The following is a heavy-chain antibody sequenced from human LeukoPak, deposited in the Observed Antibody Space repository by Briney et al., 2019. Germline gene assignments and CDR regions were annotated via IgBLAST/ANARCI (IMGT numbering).Heavy chain of an antibody. Sequence: VASVKVSCKASGYTFTSYGISWVRQGPGQGHEWMGWISAYNGNTNYAQKLQGRVTMTSDTSTSEAYMELRSLRSDDTAVYYCARHSRVWYYSYGMGVWGQGPTVTVSS. D-gene: IGHD6-13*01. V-gene: IGHV1-18*01. J-gene: IGHJ6*02. CDR2: ISAYNGNT. CDR3: ARHSRVWYYSYGMGV. CDR1: GYTFTSYG.